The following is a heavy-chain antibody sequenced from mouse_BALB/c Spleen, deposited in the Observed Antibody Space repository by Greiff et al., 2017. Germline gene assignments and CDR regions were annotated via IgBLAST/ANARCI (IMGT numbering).Heavy chain of an antibody. CDR1: GFTFNTYA. CDR2: IRSKSNNYAT. J-gene: IGHJ2*01. D-gene: IGHD2-3*01. V-gene: IGHV10-1*02. Sequence: EVMLVESGGGLVQPKGSLKLSCAASGFTFNTYAMNWVRQAPGKGLEWVARIRSKSNNYATYYADSVKDRFTISRDDSQSMLYLQMNNLKTEDTAMYYCVSSYDGYYLDYWGQGTTLTVSS. CDR3: VSSYDGYYLDY.